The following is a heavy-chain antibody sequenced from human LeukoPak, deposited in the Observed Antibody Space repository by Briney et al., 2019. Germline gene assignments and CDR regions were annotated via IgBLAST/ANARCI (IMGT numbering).Heavy chain of an antibody. V-gene: IGHV3-30-3*01. D-gene: IGHD3-10*01. J-gene: IGHJ4*02. CDR3: AREGYYGSGSPPSLYFDY. CDR1: GFTFRKYV. Sequence: GGSLRLSCAASGFTFRKYVIHWVRQAPGKGLEWVAVTSSDLNVKLYADSVKGRFTISRDNSRSTLYLQMNSLRPEDTAIYYCAREGYYGSGSPPSLYFDYWGQGTLVTVSS. CDR2: TSSDLNVK.